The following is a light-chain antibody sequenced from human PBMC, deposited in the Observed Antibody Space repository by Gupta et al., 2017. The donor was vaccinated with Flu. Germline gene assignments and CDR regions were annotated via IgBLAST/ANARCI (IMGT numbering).Light chain of an antibody. J-gene: IGKJ4*01. Sequence: EIVLTQSPATLSLSPGERATLSCRARQSVSSYLAWYQQKPGQAPRLLIYDASNRATGIPARFSGSGSGTEFTLTISSLEPEDFAVYYCQHRSNCPFTFGRGTKVDIK. CDR2: DAS. V-gene: IGKV3-11*01. CDR3: QHRSNCPFT. CDR1: QSVSSY.